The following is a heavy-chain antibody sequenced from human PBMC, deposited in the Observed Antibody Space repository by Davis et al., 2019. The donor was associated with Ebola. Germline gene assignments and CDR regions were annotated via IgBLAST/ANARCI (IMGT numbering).Heavy chain of an antibody. V-gene: IGHV4-39*01. CDR2: IDHSGST. Sequence: PSETLSLTCTVSGASISSNNYYWGWIRQPPGKGLEWIGSIDHSGSTSYNPSLKSRVTISVDTSKNQFSLKLSSVTAADTSVYYCARQRYDRSGYWDYWGQGTLVTVSS. CDR3: ARQRYDRSGYWDY. J-gene: IGHJ4*02. D-gene: IGHD3-22*01. CDR1: GASISSNNYY.